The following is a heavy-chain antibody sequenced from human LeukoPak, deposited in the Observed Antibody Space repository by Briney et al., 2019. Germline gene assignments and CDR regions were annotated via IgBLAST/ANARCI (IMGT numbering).Heavy chain of an antibody. J-gene: IGHJ5*02. CDR2: ISYDGSNK. CDR3: ARDSTPYDFWSGYYVGGWFDP. V-gene: IGHV3-30-3*01. CDR1: GVTFSSYA. Sequence: GGSQRLSFAAAGVTFSSYAMNLVRQAPGKGLELVAVISYDGSNKYYADSVKGRFTISRDNSKNTLYLQMNSLRAEDTAVYYCARDSTPYDFWSGYYVGGWFDPWGQGTLVTVSS. D-gene: IGHD3-3*01.